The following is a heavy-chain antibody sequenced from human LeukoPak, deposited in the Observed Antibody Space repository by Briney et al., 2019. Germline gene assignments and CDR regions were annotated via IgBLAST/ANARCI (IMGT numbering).Heavy chain of an antibody. CDR2: ISGSGGST. V-gene: IGHV3-23*01. CDR1: GFTFSSYA. D-gene: IGHD2-2*01. CDR3: VKGDIVVVPAAHEFDY. J-gene: IGHJ4*02. Sequence: GGSLRLSCAASGFTFSSYAMSWVRQAPGKGLEWVSAISGSGGSTYYADSVKGRFTNSRDNSKNTLYLQMNSLRAEDTAVYHCVKGDIVVVPAAHEFDYWGQGTLVTVSS.